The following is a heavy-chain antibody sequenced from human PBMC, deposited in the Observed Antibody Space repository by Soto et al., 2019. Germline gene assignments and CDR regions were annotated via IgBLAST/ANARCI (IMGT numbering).Heavy chain of an antibody. CDR3: GMKITMLFLAPAY. CDR2: FSGHSGHT. D-gene: IGHD3-10*01. Sequence: ASVKVSCDXSGYSFSNYRITWVRRAPGQGLEWRGCFSGHSGHTNYAQKFQGRRTTTTATSTTTAYLELRSLRSDATAVYYGGMKITMLFLAPAYWGKGPRVTVS. J-gene: IGHJ4*02. V-gene: IGHV1-18*01. CDR1: GYSFSNYR.